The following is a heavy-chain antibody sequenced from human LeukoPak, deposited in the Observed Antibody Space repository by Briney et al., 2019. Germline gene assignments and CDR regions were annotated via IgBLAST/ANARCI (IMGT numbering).Heavy chain of an antibody. Sequence: GGSLRLSCAASGFTFSSYSMNWVRQAPGKGLEWVSSISSSSSYIYYADSVKGRFTISRDESKNSLYLQMNSLKTEDTAVYYCARWDSGSCSDWGQGTLVTVSS. CDR1: GFTFSSYS. CDR3: ARWDSGSCSD. CDR2: ISSSSSYI. V-gene: IGHV3-21*04. J-gene: IGHJ4*02. D-gene: IGHD1-26*01.